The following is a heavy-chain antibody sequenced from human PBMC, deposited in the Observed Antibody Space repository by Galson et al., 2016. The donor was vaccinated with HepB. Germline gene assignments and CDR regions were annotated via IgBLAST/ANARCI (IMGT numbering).Heavy chain of an antibody. V-gene: IGHV3-33*01. J-gene: IGHJ4*02. CDR3: ARYGGNWGALAY. Sequence: SLRLSCAASGFTFSNYGIHWVRQAPGKGLEWVAVIWHDGSKEKYADSVRGRFTISRDNSKNTLYLEMNSLRAEDTAVYYCARYGGNWGALAYWGQGTLVTVSS. CDR1: GFTFSNYG. D-gene: IGHD4-23*01. CDR2: IWHDGSKE.